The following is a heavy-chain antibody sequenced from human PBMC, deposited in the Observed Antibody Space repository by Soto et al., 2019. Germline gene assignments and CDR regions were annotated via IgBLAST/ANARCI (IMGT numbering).Heavy chain of an antibody. CDR2: TYFRSKWSN. Sequence: SQTLSLTCAISGDSVSSNSAAWNWIRQSPSRGLEWLGRTYFRSKWSNDYAVSVEGRITINPDTFKNQFSLQLNSLTPEDTGVYYCARGYAFDVWGQGTQVTVSS. V-gene: IGHV6-1*01. J-gene: IGHJ4*02. CDR1: GDSVSSNSAA. CDR3: ARGYAFDV. D-gene: IGHD2-8*01.